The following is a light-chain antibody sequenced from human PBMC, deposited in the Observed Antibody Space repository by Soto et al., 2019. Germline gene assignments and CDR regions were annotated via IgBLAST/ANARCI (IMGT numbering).Light chain of an antibody. Sequence: DIQMTQSPPTLPASIGDRVTITCRASQSISSWLAWYQQKPGKAPKLLIYDASSLESGVPSRFSGSGSGTEFTLTISSLQPDDFATYYCHHYNSYSQTFGQGTKVEVK. CDR2: DAS. V-gene: IGKV1-5*01. J-gene: IGKJ1*01. CDR3: HHYNSYSQT. CDR1: QSISSW.